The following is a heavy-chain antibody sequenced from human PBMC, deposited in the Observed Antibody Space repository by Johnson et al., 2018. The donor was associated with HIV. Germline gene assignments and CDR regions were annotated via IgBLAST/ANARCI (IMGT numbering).Heavy chain of an antibody. CDR3: AKEMSSWPGEAFDV. D-gene: IGHD1-14*01. CDR1: GFTFSSYA. J-gene: IGHJ3*01. Sequence: QVQLVESGGGVVQPGRSLRLSCAASGFTFSSYAMHWVRQAPGKGLEWVAVISYDGSNKYYADSVKGRFTISRDNSKNTLYLKMNSLRAEDTAVYYCAKEMSSWPGEAFDVWGQVTMVTVSS. CDR2: ISYDGSNK. V-gene: IGHV3-30*04.